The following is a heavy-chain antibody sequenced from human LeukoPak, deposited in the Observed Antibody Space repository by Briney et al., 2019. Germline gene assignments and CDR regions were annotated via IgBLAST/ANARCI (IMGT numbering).Heavy chain of an antibody. CDR3: ARDPVRGSTPFDY. CDR1: GYTFTGYY. CDR2: ISAYNGNT. V-gene: IGHV1-18*04. D-gene: IGHD3-16*01. Sequence: ASVKVSCKASGYTFTGYYMHWVRQAPGQGLEWMGWISAYNGNTNYAQKLQGRVTMTTDTSTSTAYMELRSLRSDDTAVYYCARDPVRGSTPFDYWGQGTLVTVSS. J-gene: IGHJ4*02.